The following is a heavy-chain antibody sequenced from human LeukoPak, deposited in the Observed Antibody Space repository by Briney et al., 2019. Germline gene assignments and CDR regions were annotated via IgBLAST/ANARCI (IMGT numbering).Heavy chain of an antibody. V-gene: IGHV4-59*01. D-gene: IGHD3-16*01. Sequence: PSETLSLTCTVSGGSISTYYWSWIRQPPGKGLEWIGYIYYSGSTNYNPSLKSRVAISVDTSKNQFSLKLSSVTAADTAVYYCASQRGGYYSYYMDVWGKGTTVIVSS. CDR2: IYYSGST. CDR3: ASQRGGYYSYYMDV. J-gene: IGHJ6*03. CDR1: GGSISTYY.